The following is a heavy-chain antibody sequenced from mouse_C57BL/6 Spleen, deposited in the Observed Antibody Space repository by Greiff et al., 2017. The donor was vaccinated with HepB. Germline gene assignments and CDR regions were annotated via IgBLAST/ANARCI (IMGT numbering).Heavy chain of an antibody. D-gene: IGHD1-1*01. CDR2: INPNNGGT. J-gene: IGHJ2*01. V-gene: IGHV1-26*01. CDR1: GYTFTDYY. Sequence: VQLKESGPELVKPGASVKISCKASGYTFTDYYMNWVKQSHGKSLEWIGDINPNNGGTSYNQKFKGKATLTVDKSSSTAYMELRSLTSADSAVYYSAGTTVVASYYFDYWGQGTTLTVSS. CDR3: AGTTVVASYYFDY.